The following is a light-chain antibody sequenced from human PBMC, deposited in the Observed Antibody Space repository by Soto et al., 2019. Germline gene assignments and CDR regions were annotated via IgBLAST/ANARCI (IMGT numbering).Light chain of an antibody. CDR2: DVS. J-gene: IGLJ1*01. CDR3: SSYSSSSTPYV. CDR1: SSDVGGYKY. V-gene: IGLV2-14*01. Sequence: QSVLTQPASVSGSPGQSITLSCTGTSSDVGGYKYVSWYQQHPGKAPKLLIYDVSNRPSGVSNRFPGSKSGNTASLTISGLQAEDEADYYCSSYSSSSTPYVFGTGTKVTVL.